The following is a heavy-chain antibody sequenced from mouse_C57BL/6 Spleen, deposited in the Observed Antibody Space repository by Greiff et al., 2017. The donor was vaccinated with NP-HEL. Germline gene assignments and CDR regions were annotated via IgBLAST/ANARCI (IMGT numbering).Heavy chain of an antibody. J-gene: IGHJ4*01. CDR3: ARCDYYGSSYDYAMDY. V-gene: IGHV1-53*01. CDR1: GYTFTSYW. Sequence: QVQLQQPGPELVKPGASVKLSCKASGYTFTSYWMHWVKQRPGQGLEWIGNINPSNGGTNYNEKFKSKATLTVDKSSSTAYMQLSSLTSEDSAVYYCARCDYYGSSYDYAMDYWGQGTSVTVSS. D-gene: IGHD1-1*01. CDR2: INPSNGGT.